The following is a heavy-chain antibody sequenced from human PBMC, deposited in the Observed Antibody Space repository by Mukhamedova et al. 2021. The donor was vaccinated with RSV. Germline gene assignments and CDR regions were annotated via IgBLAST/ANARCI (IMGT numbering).Heavy chain of an antibody. D-gene: IGHD1-14*01. CDR3: VRARSTTNNDY. V-gene: IGHV1-2*02. J-gene: IGHJ4*02. Sequence: YAQRFQGRVTMTRDTSISTAYMELSGLRSDDTALYYCVRARSTTNNDYWGQGTLVTVSS.